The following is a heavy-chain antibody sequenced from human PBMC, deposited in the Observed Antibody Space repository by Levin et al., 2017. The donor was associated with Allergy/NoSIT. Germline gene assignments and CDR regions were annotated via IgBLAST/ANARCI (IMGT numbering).Heavy chain of an antibody. CDR3: ARGPIVVVVAASTKLPQFVDV. V-gene: IGHV4-34*01. D-gene: IGHD2-15*01. CDR1: GGSFSGYY. Sequence: TSETLSLTCAVYGGSFSGYYWSWIRQPPGKGLEWIGEINHSGSTNYNPSLKSRVTISVDTSKNQFSLKLSSVTAADTAVYYCARGPIVVVVAASTKLPQFVDVWGKGTTVTVSS. CDR2: INHSGST. J-gene: IGHJ6*04.